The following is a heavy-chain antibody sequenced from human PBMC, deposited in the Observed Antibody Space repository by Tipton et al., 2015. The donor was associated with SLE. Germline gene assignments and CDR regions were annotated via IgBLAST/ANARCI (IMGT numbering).Heavy chain of an antibody. Sequence: GLVKPSGTLSLTCAVSGDSISNHNWWNWVRQPPGKGLEWIGEIYHSGNTNYNPSLKSRVTISIDKSKNQFSLNLDSVTAADTAVYYCARDETIHSHDYSSGGYFDLWGRGTLVTVSS. D-gene: IGHD3-16*01. CDR3: ARDETIHSHDYSSGGYFDL. V-gene: IGHV4-4*02. CDR2: IYHSGNT. CDR1: GDSISNHNW. J-gene: IGHJ2*01.